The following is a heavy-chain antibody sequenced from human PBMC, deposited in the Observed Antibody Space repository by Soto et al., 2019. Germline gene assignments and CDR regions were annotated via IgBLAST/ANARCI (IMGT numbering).Heavy chain of an antibody. Sequence: ASVKVSCKASGYTFTSYYMDWVLQTTGQGLEWMGIINPSGGSTSYAQKFQGRVTMTRDTSTSTVYMELSSLRSEDTAVYYCARGREIVLMVYAIPNYYMDVWGKGTTVTVSS. CDR3: ARGREIVLMVYAIPNYYMDV. CDR1: GYTFTSYY. D-gene: IGHD2-8*01. CDR2: INPSGGST. V-gene: IGHV1-46*03. J-gene: IGHJ6*03.